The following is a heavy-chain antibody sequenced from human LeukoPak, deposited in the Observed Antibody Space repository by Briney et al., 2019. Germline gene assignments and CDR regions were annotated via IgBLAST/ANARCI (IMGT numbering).Heavy chain of an antibody. J-gene: IGHJ4*02. Sequence: GGSLRLSCAASGFTFDDYGMSWVRQAPGKGLEWVSGINWNGGSTGYADSVKGRFTISRDNSKNTLYLQMNSLRAEDTAVYYCARDRDSSSWSSRRVGDYFDYWGQGTLVTVSS. V-gene: IGHV3-20*04. CDR3: ARDRDSSSWSSRRVGDYFDY. D-gene: IGHD6-13*01. CDR2: INWNGGST. CDR1: GFTFDDYG.